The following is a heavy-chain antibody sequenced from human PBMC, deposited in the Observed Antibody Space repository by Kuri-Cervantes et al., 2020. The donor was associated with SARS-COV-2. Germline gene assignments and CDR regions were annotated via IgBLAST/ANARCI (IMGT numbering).Heavy chain of an antibody. CDR2: ISGSGDNT. Sequence: GESLKISCAVSEFSVSSNFMSWVRQAPGKGLEWVSAISGSGDNTYYADSVKGRFTISRDNSQNTVYLQMNSLRGEDTALYYCAQDVSQLGRACRYWGQGTLVTVSS. D-gene: IGHD6-6*01. CDR3: AQDVSQLGRACRY. J-gene: IGHJ4*02. CDR1: EFSVSSNF. V-gene: IGHV3-23*01.